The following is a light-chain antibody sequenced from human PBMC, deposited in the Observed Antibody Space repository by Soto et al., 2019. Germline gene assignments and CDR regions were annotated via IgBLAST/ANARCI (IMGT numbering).Light chain of an antibody. CDR1: QSFNSIY. J-gene: IGKJ1*01. CDR2: GAS. Sequence: EIVFTQSPGTLSLSPGERATLSCRASQSFNSIYLAWYQQKPGQAPRLLFYGASTRATGIPARFSGSGSGTEFTLTISSLQVEDSATYYCQQTYTPPRTFGQGTKVDIK. V-gene: IGKV3-20*01. CDR3: QQTYTPPRT.